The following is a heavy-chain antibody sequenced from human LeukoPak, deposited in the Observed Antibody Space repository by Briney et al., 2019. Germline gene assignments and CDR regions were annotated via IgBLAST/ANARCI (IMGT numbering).Heavy chain of an antibody. D-gene: IGHD3-3*01. Sequence: GRSLRLSCAASGLTFSHYAMHWVRQAPGKGLEWVAVISNDGGDNYFADSMKGRFTISRDNSKNTLYLQINSLRVEDTAVYYRARDFWSGYRYGMDVWGQGTTVTVSS. J-gene: IGHJ6*02. CDR2: ISNDGGDN. V-gene: IGHV3-30*04. CDR1: GLTFSHYA. CDR3: ARDFWSGYRYGMDV.